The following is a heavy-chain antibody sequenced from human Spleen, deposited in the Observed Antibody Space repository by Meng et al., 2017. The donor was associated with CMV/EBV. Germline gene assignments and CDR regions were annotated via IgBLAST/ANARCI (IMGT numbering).Heavy chain of an antibody. CDR2: IYYAGRT. V-gene: IGHV4-61*03. CDR1: GGSVSVGTYY. D-gene: IGHD1-1*01. J-gene: IGHJ6*02. CDR3: ARGDWNQGGSMDI. Sequence: SGGSVSVGTYYWNWIPQPPGKGLEWIGYIYYAGRTNYSPSLKSRVTISVDTSKNRFSLKLNSVTAADTAVYYCARGDWNQGGSMDIWGQGTTVTVSS.